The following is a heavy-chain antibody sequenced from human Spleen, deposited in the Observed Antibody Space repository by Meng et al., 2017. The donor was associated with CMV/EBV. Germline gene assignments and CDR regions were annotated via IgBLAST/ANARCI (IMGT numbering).Heavy chain of an antibody. V-gene: IGHV4-39*07. CDR2: IYYSGST. J-gene: IGHJ6*02. Sequence: SETLSLTCTVSGGSISSSSYYWGWIRQPPGKGLEWIGSIYYSGSTYYNPSLKSRVTISVDTSKNQFSLKLSSVTAADTALYYCARGSGTILSPMDVWGQGTTVTVSS. D-gene: IGHD3-3*01. CDR3: ARGSGTILSPMDV. CDR1: GGSISSSSYY.